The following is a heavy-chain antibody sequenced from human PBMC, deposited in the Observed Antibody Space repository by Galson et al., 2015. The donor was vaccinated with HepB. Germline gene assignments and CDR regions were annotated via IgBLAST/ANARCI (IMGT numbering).Heavy chain of an antibody. Sequence: SLRLAGAASGFTDGVNYRSWVRQSPRQGLVWVPDISSDATTDYADSVKGRFTMSRDNSKNTLFLQMNSLRAEDPAMYDRARGLVGEDHIIYYDVMDVWGQGATVIVS. J-gene: IGHJ6*02. CDR3: ARGLVGEDHIIYYDVMDV. D-gene: IGHD2-21*01. CDR2: ISSDATT. V-gene: IGHV3-53*01. CDR1: GFTDGVNY.